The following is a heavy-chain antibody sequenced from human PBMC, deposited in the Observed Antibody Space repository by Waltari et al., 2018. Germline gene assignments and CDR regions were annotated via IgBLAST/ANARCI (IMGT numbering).Heavy chain of an antibody. Sequence: QVQLQQWGAGLLKPSETLSLTCAVYGGSFSGYYWSWIRQPPGKGLEWIGEINHSGSTNYTPSLKIRVTISVDTSKNQFSLKLSSVTAADTAVYYCARGPARYYYYYYMDIWGKGTTVTISS. J-gene: IGHJ6*03. CDR1: GGSFSGYY. D-gene: IGHD2-15*01. CDR2: INHSGST. V-gene: IGHV4-34*01. CDR3: ARGPARYYYYYYMDI.